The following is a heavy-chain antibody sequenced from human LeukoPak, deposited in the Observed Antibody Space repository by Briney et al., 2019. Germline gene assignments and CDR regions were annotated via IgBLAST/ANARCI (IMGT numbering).Heavy chain of an antibody. CDR1: GGTFSSYA. J-gene: IGHJ6*02. CDR2: IIPIFGTA. CDR3: ARLSEYCSSTSCYLDYYYYGVDV. D-gene: IGHD2-2*01. V-gene: IGHV1-69*13. Sequence: ASVKVSCKASGGTFSSYAISWVRQAPGQGLEWMGGIIPIFGTANYAQKFQGRVTITADESTSTAYMELSSLRSEDTAVYYCARLSEYCSSTSCYLDYYYYGVDVWGQGTTVTVSS.